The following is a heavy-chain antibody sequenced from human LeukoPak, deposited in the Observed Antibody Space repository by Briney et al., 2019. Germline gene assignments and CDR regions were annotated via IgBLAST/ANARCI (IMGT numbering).Heavy chain of an antibody. J-gene: IGHJ4*02. CDR2: LWHDNNR. D-gene: IGHD2/OR15-2a*01. Sequence: PGMSLRLSCAASGFTFSNYGMHWIRQAPGKGLEWVAVLWHDNNRYYGESVKGRFTVFRDSSKNTVELQMDSLRAEDTAVYYCARDWNSDWYYDYWGPGTLVTVSS. V-gene: IGHV3-33*01. CDR1: GFTFSNYG. CDR3: ARDWNSDWYYDY.